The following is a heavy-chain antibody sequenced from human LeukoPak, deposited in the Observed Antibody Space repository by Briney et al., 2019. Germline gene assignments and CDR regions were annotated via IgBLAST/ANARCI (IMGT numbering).Heavy chain of an antibody. Sequence: GCLRLSCAASGFTSSSYSMNSVRQAPGEGLEWGSSISSSSSYIYYADSVKGRFTISRDNAKNSLYLQMNSLRAEYTAVYYCARDCGYSYGYGYWGQGTLVTVSS. J-gene: IGHJ4*02. V-gene: IGHV3-21*01. CDR2: ISSSSSYI. D-gene: IGHD5-18*01. CDR1: GFTSSSYS. CDR3: ARDCGYSYGYGY.